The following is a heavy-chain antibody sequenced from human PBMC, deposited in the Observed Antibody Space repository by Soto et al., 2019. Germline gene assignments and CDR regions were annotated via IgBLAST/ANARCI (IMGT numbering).Heavy chain of an antibody. Sequence: SVKVSCKASGGTFSSYTISWVRQAPGQGLEWMGRIIPILGIANYAQKFQGRVTITADKSTSTAYMELSSLRSEDTAVYYCARDPVCSSTSCDYYYYGMDVWG. D-gene: IGHD2-2*01. CDR2: IIPILGIA. J-gene: IGHJ6*02. CDR1: GGTFSSYT. CDR3: ARDPVCSSTSCDYYYYGMDV. V-gene: IGHV1-69*04.